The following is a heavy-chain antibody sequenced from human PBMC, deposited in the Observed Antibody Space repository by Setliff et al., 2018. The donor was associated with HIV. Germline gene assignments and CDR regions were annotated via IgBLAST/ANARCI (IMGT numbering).Heavy chain of an antibody. V-gene: IGHV4-34*01. D-gene: IGHD2-2*01. CDR1: GGSFSGYY. J-gene: IGHJ6*03. CDR2: INHSGTT. CDR3: ARGVVVVPAAREHYYYMDV. Sequence: SETLSLTCAVYGGSFSGYYWTWIRQPPGKGLEWIGEINHSGTTNNNPSLKSRVAMSVDMSKYQFSLKLTSVTAADSAVYYCARGVVVVPAAREHYYYMDVWGKGTTVTVSS.